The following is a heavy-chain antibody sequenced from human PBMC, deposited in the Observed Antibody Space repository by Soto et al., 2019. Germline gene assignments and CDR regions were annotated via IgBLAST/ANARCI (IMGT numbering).Heavy chain of an antibody. CDR3: AREKTSYGMDV. CDR2: MNPNSGNT. CDR1: GYTFTSYD. V-gene: IGHV1-8*01. Sequence: QVQLVQSGAEVKKPGASLKVSCKASGYTFTSYDINWGRQATGQGREWMGWMNPNSGNTGNAQKFQGRVTMTRNTSISTAYMELSSLRSEDTAVYYCAREKTSYGMDVWGQGTTVTVSS. J-gene: IGHJ6*02.